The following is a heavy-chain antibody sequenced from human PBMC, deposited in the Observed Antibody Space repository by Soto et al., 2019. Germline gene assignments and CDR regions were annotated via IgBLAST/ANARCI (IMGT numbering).Heavy chain of an antibody. CDR2: IYYSGST. CDR3: ARRVTFGPPYYYYYMDV. J-gene: IGHJ6*03. CDR1: GGSISSYY. Sequence: SETLSLTCTVSGGSISSYYWSWIRQPPGKGLEWIGYIYYSGSTNYNPSLKSRVTISVDTSKNQFSLKLSSVTAADTAVYYCARRVTFGPPYYYYYMDVWGKGTTVTVS. V-gene: IGHV4-59*08. D-gene: IGHD3-16*01.